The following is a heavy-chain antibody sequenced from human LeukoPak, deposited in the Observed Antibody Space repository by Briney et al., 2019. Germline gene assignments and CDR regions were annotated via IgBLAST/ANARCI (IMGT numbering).Heavy chain of an antibody. D-gene: IGHD3-10*01. CDR2: IWYDGSNK. CDR1: GFTFSSYG. J-gene: IGHJ4*02. CDR3: AKDAPGPGRDGGPFDY. V-gene: IGHV3-33*06. Sequence: GGSLRLSCAASGFTFSSYGMHWVRQAPGKGLEWVAVIWYDGSNKYYADSVKGRFTISRDNSKNTLYLQMNSLRAEDTAVYYCAKDAPGPGRDGGPFDYWGQGTLVTVSS.